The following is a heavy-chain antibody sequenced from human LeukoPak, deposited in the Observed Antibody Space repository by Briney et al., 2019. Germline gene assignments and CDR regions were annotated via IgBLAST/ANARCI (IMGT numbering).Heavy chain of an antibody. CDR1: GFTFSSYV. J-gene: IGHJ4*02. D-gene: IGHD3-22*01. CDR3: ARAYDSSGYYFDY. Sequence: QAGGSLRLSCAASGFTFSSYVMNWVRQAPGKGLEWVAVMSYDGSVKYYADSVKGRFTISRDNSQNTLYLQMNSLRAEDTAVYYCARAYDSSGYYFDYWGQGTLVTVSS. V-gene: IGHV3-30-3*01. CDR2: MSYDGSVK.